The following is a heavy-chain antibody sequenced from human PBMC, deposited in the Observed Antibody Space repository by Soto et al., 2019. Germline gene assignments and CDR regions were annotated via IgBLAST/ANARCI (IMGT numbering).Heavy chain of an antibody. J-gene: IGHJ5*02. D-gene: IGHD3-22*01. CDR1: GYTFTSYG. CDR2: ISAYNGNT. V-gene: IGHV1-18*01. Sequence: ASVKVSCKASGYTFTSYGISWVRQAPGQGLEWMGWISAYNGNTNYAQKLQGRVTMTTDTSTSTAYMELRSLRSDDTAVYYCARDPTTYYYDSSGPSWFEPWGQGTLVTVSS. CDR3: ARDPTTYYYDSSGPSWFEP.